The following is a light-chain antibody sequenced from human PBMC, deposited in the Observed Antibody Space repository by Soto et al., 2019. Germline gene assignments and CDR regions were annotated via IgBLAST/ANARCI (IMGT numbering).Light chain of an antibody. J-gene: IGKJ3*01. CDR1: QDISNY. Sequence: DIQMTQSPSSLSASVGDRVTITCQASQDISNYLNWYQQKPGKAPKLLIYDASNLETGVPSRFSGSGSGTDFTFTISNLQPEDIATYYCQHYDNLPPFTFGPGTKVDIK. CDR2: DAS. V-gene: IGKV1-33*01. CDR3: QHYDNLPPFT.